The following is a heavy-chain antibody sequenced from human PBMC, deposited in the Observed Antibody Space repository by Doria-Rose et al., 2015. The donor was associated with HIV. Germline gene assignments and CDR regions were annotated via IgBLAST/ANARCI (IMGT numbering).Heavy chain of an antibody. CDR3: ARSYYDTSGYSATGDAFDI. Sequence: APGKALEWLARIDWDDDKFYSASLKTRLTISKDTSKNQVVLTMTNMDPVDTATYYCARSYYDTSGYSATGDAFDIWGPGAMVTVSS. V-gene: IGHV2-70*04. J-gene: IGHJ3*02. CDR2: IDWDDDK. D-gene: IGHD3-22*01.